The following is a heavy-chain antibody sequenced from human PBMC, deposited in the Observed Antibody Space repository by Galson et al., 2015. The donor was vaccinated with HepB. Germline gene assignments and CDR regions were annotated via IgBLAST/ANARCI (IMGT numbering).Heavy chain of an antibody. CDR1: RFPFNNAW. CDR2: IKSKTDGETT. D-gene: IGHD2-8*02. J-gene: IGHJ5*02. CDR3: TTDVYYSTYWSWLDP. V-gene: IGHV3-15*01. Sequence: SLRLSCAASRFPFNNAWMTWVRQAPGMGLEWVGRIKSKTDGETTDYAAPVKGRFTISRDDSKNRLYLQMNSLKPEDTAVYYCTTDVYYSTYWSWLDPWGQGTLVTVSS.